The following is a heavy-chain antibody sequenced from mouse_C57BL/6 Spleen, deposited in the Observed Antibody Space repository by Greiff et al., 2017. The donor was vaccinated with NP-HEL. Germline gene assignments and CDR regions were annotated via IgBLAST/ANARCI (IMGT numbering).Heavy chain of an antibody. J-gene: IGHJ4*01. D-gene: IGHD1-1*01. Sequence: DVQLQESGGGLVKPGGSLKLSCAASGFTFSSYAMSWVRQTPEKRLEWVATISDGGSYTYYPDNVKGRFTISRDNAKNNLYLQMSHLKSEDTAMYYCARDRDYYGSTAMDYWGQGTSVTVSS. V-gene: IGHV5-4*01. CDR1: GFTFSSYA. CDR2: ISDGGSYT. CDR3: ARDRDYYGSTAMDY.